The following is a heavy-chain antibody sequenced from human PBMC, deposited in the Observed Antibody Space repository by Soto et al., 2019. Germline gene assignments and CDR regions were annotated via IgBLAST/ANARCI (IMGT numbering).Heavy chain of an antibody. CDR2: IYYSGST. V-gene: IGHV4-61*01. J-gene: IGHJ4*02. Sequence: SETLSLTCTVSGGSVSSGSYYWSWIRQPPGKGLEWIGYIYYSGSTNYNPSLKSRVTISVDTSKNQFSLKLSSVTAADTAVYYCARVPYCSGGSCYSGVSDYWGQGTLVTVSS. D-gene: IGHD2-15*01. CDR3: ARVPYCSGGSCYSGVSDY. CDR1: GGSVSSGSYY.